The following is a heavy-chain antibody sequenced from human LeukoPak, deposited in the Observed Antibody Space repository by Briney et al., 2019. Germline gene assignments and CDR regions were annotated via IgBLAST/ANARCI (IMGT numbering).Heavy chain of an antibody. J-gene: IGHJ4*02. Sequence: SVKVSCKASGDTFSSYAISWVRQAPGRGLEWMGRIIPILGIANYAQKFQGRVTITADNSTSTAYMELSSLRCEDTAVYYCASLPCIAAAGGPWGQGTLVTVSS. CDR3: ASLPCIAAAGGP. CDR2: IIPILGIA. CDR1: GDTFSSYA. D-gene: IGHD6-13*01. V-gene: IGHV1-69*04.